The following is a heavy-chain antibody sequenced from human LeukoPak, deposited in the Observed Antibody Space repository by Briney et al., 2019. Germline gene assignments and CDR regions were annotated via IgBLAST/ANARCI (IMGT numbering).Heavy chain of an antibody. CDR2: MYHSWGS. D-gene: IGHD3-22*01. J-gene: IGHJ4*02. Sequence: SETLSLTCGVSGYSISSGYYWGWIRQPPGKGLEWIGSMYHSWGSYYNPPLKSRVTMSVDTSKNHFSQKLCSVTAADTAVYYCARERITMVVVPITFFDYWGQGTVVTVSS. V-gene: IGHV4-38-2*01. CDR3: ARERITMVVVPITFFDY. CDR1: GYSISSGYY.